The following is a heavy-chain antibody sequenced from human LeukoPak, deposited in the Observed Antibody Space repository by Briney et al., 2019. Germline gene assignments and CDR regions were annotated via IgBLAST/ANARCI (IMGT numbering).Heavy chain of an antibody. J-gene: IGHJ4*02. CDR3: TTVGSSRYYYYFDY. D-gene: IGHD3-22*01. CDR1: GFTFNHAW. V-gene: IGHV3-15*01. Sequence: GGSLRLSCAASGFTFNHAWMNWVRQAPGKGLEWVGRIKSKTDGATTEYAAPVKGRFTIPRDDSKNTLYLHMNSVKNEDTAVYYCTTVGSSRYYYYFDYWGQGSLVTVSS. CDR2: IKSKTDGATT.